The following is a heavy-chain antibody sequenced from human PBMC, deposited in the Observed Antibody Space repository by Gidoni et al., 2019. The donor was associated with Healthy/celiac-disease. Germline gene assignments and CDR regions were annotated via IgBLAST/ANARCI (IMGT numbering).Heavy chain of an antibody. CDR2: ISYDGSNK. V-gene: IGHV3-30*18. CDR1: SSYG. CDR3: AKDLFYRKSVEGYFDL. J-gene: IGHJ2*01. D-gene: IGHD4-4*01. Sequence: SSYGMHWVRQAPGKGLEWVAVISYDGSNKYYADSVKGRFTISRDNSKNTLYLQMNSLRAEDTAVYYCAKDLFYRKSVEGYFDLWGRGTLVTVSS.